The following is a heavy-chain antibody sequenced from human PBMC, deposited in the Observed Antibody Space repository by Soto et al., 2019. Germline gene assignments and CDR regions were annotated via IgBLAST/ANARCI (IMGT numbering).Heavy chain of an antibody. Sequence: PGGSLRLSCAASGFTFSSYAMSWVRQAPGKGLEWVSAISGSGGSTYYADSVKGRFTISRDNSKNTLYLQMNSLRAEDTAVYYCAKDMDYYDSSGIDYWGQGTLVTVSS. CDR1: GFTFSSYA. CDR3: AKDMDYYDSSGIDY. CDR2: ISGSGGST. D-gene: IGHD3-22*01. J-gene: IGHJ4*02. V-gene: IGHV3-23*01.